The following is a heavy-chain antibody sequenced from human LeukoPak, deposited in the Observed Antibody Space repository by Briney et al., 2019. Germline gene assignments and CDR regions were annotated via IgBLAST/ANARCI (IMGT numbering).Heavy chain of an antibody. CDR3: AKMKGHPLPKYYMDV. J-gene: IGHJ6*01. V-gene: IGHV3-23*01. CDR1: GFTFSGFA. Sequence: GWSLTLSCAASGFTFSGFAMSWVRRPPGKGLEWVSGISGSGDNTLYADSVKGRFTISRHNSKNTLYLEMNSLRAEDTAIYYCAKMKGHPLPKYYMDVWGQGTTVTVSS. D-gene: IGHD1-26*01. CDR2: ISGSGDNT.